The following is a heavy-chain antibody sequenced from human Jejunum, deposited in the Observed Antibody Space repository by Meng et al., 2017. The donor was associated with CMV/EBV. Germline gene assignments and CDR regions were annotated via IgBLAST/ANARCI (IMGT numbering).Heavy chain of an antibody. CDR3: ARGQGSETYCSSTSCYRDDAFDI. V-gene: IGHV3-7*01. CDR2: IKQDGSEK. Sequence: WVRQAPGKGLEWVANIKQDGSEKYYVDSVEGRFTISRDNAKNSLYLQMNSVRAEDTAVYYCARGQGSETYCSSTSCYRDDAFDIWGQGTMVTVSS. D-gene: IGHD2-2*01. J-gene: IGHJ3*02.